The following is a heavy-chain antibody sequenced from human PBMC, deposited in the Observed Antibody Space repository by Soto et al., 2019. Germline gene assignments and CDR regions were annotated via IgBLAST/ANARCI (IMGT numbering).Heavy chain of an antibody. V-gene: IGHV3-23*01. Sequence: EVQLLESGGGLVQPGGSLRLSCAASGLTFSNYAMNWDRQAPGKGLEWVSAISGSGSTYYADSVKGRFTISRDNSKNTLYLQMNSLRAEDTAVYYCAKAPLRLDYFDYWGPGTLVTVSS. J-gene: IGHJ4*02. CDR2: ISGSGST. CDR3: AKAPLRLDYFDY. CDR1: GLTFSNYA. D-gene: IGHD5-12*01.